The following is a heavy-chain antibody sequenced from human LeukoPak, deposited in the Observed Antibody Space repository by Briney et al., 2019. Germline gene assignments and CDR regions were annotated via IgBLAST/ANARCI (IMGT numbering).Heavy chain of an antibody. CDR3: ARDRSFYYYDSSGYQE. D-gene: IGHD3-22*01. CDR2: ISTYNGNT. J-gene: IGHJ4*02. Sequence: ASVKVSCKASGYTFTSYGISWVRQAPGQGLEWMGSISTYNGNTNYAQKLQGRVTMTTDTSTSTAYMELRSLRSDDTAVYYCARDRSFYYYDSSGYQEWGQGTLVTVSS. CDR1: GYTFTSYG. V-gene: IGHV1-18*01.